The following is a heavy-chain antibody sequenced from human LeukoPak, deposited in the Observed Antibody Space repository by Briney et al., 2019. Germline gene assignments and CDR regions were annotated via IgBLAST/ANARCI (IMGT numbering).Heavy chain of an antibody. Sequence: GASVKVSCKASGYTFTCYYMHWVRQAPGQGLEWMGWINPNSGGTNYAQKFQGKVTMTRDTSISTAYMELSRLRSDDTAVYYCARERTLTSCYDYWGQGTLVTVSS. CDR3: ARERTLTSCYDY. CDR2: INPNSGGT. V-gene: IGHV1-2*02. J-gene: IGHJ4*02. CDR1: GYTFTCYY. D-gene: IGHD2-15*01.